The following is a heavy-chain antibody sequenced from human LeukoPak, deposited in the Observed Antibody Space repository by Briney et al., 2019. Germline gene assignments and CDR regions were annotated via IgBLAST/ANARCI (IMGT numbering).Heavy chain of an antibody. Sequence: SETLSLTCAVYGGSFSGYYWSWIRQPPGKGLEWVGEINHSGSTNYNPSLKSRVTISVDASKNQFSLKLSSVTAADTAVYYCARHKQGYTTSWFYWGQGTLVTVSS. CDR3: ARHKQGYTTSWFY. J-gene: IGHJ4*02. V-gene: IGHV4-34*01. CDR2: INHSGST. D-gene: IGHD6-13*01. CDR1: GGSFSGYY.